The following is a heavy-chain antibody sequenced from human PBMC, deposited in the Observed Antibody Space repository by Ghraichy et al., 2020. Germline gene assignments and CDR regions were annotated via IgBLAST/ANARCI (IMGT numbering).Heavy chain of an antibody. CDR2: IDFIWST. J-gene: IGHJ3*02. V-gene: IGHV4-59*01. CDR3: ASRLYSSSSFYAFDI. Sequence: SLTCTVSVFSLRRSSFLFLFPLPFIFFFFFLYIDFIWSTNYNPSLKSRVTSSLDRSKNHVSLRRSSVTAADMAVYYCASRLYSSSSFYAFDIWGQGTMVTVSS. CDR1: VFSLRRSS. D-gene: IGHD6-6*01.